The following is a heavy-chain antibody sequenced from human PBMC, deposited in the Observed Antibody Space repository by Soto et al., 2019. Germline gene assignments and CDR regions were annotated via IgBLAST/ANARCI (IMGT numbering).Heavy chain of an antibody. CDR1: GGSISSGVYY. J-gene: IGHJ5*02. CDR2: IYYSGST. Sequence: SETLSLTCTVSGGSISSGVYYWSWIRQHPGKGLEWIGYIYYSGSTYYNPSLKSRVTISVDTSKNQFSLKLSSVTAADTAVYYCARLKPVYYGSGSYYNWFDPWGQRTLVTVSS. V-gene: IGHV4-30-4*08. CDR3: ARLKPVYYGSGSYYNWFDP. D-gene: IGHD3-10*01.